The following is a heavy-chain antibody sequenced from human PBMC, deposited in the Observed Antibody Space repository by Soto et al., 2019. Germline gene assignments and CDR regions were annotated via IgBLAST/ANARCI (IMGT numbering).Heavy chain of an antibody. Sequence: SETLSLTCTVSGGSISSSSYYWGWIRQPPGKGLEWIGSIFYSGSTYYNPSLKSRVTISVDTSKSQFSLKLSSVTAADTAVYYCAREEGVNNGSSWYYYYYGMDVWGPGTTVTVSS. J-gene: IGHJ6*02. CDR3: AREEGVNNGSSWYYYYYGMDV. CDR2: IFYSGST. V-gene: IGHV4-39*02. D-gene: IGHD6-13*01. CDR1: GGSISSSSYY.